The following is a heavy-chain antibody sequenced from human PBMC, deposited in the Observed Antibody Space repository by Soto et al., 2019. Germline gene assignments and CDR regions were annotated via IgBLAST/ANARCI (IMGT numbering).Heavy chain of an antibody. D-gene: IGHD3-16*01. V-gene: IGHV3-74*01. CDR1: GFTFSSNW. Sequence: GVLRLSCAASGFTFSSNWMHWFRQAPGKGLVWVSRINGDGSSTSYADSVKGRFTISRDNAKSTLYLQMNSLRVEDTAVYYCIRQRFRYDDGSQDFDYWGQGTLVTVSS. J-gene: IGHJ4*02. CDR2: INGDGSST. CDR3: IRQRFRYDDGSQDFDY.